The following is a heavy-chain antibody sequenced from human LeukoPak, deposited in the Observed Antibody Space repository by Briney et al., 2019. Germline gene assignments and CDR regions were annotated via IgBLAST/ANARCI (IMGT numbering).Heavy chain of an antibody. J-gene: IGHJ5*02. D-gene: IGHD6-6*01. Sequence: SETLSLTCTVSGGSISSSSYYWGWIRQPPGKGLEWIGSIYYSGSTYYNPSLKSRVTISVDTSENQFSLKLSSVTAADTAVYYCARASPSRWFDPWGQGTLVTVSS. CDR1: GGSISSSSYY. CDR2: IYYSGST. V-gene: IGHV4-39*01. CDR3: ARASPSRWFDP.